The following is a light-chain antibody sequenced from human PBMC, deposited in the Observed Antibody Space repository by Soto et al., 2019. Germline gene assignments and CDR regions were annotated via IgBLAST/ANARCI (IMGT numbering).Light chain of an antibody. CDR3: QQYGSSLPIT. CDR1: QSVSSSY. V-gene: IGKV3-20*01. J-gene: IGKJ5*01. CDR2: GAS. Sequence: EIVLTQSPGTLSLSPGERATLSCRASQSVSSSYLAWYQQKPGQAPRLLIYGASSRATGIPDRFSGSGSGTDFTLNISRLEPEDFAVYYCQQYGSSLPITFGQGTRLEMK.